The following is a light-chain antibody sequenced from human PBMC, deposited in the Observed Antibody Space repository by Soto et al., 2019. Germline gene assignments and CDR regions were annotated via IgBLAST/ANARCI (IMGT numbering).Light chain of an antibody. Sequence: DVQMTQSPSSLSASVGDRVTITCRASQDINSYLAWYQQKPGNAPKYLIYAASSLQTGVPSRFSGSESGTDFTLTINNLQPEDSATYYCQQYSIYPLTFGGGTKVEIK. CDR2: AAS. J-gene: IGKJ4*01. CDR1: QDINSY. CDR3: QQYSIYPLT. V-gene: IGKV1D-16*01.